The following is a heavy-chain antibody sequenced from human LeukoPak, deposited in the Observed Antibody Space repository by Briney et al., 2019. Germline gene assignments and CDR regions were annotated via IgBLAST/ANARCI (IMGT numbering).Heavy chain of an antibody. J-gene: IGHJ4*02. CDR2: IHHSGNT. CDR1: GGSISSGDYY. D-gene: IGHD2-21*01. CDR3: ARDVVRDYFDY. V-gene: IGHV4-30-4*01. Sequence: SQTLSLTCTVSGGSISSGDYYWSWIRQPPGKGLEWIGYIHHSGNTYYNPSLKSRVNISLDTSKNQFSLKLSSGTAADTAAYYCARDVVRDYFDYWGQGTPVTVSS.